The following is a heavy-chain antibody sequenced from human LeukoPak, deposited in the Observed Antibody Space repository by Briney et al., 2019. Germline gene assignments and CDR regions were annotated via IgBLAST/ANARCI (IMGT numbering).Heavy chain of an antibody. J-gene: IGHJ3*02. CDR3: VKADQSSWYDGAFDI. V-gene: IGHV3-23*01. CDR1: RFTFSSYA. Sequence: GGSLRLSCAASRFTFSSYAMSWVRQAPGKGLEWVSAISGSGGSTYYADSVKGRFTISRDNSNNTLYLQMNSLRAEDTAVYYCVKADQSSWYDGAFDIWGQGTMVTVSS. D-gene: IGHD6-13*01. CDR2: ISGSGGST.